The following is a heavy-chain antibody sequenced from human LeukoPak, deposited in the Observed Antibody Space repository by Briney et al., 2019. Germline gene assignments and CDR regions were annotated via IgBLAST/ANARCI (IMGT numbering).Heavy chain of an antibody. CDR3: ARDRFRRDGYNYGRDGAFDI. Sequence: ASVKVSCKASGYTFTSYYLYWVRQAPGQGLEWMGIINPSGGSTNYAQKFQGRVTMTRDTSTSTVYMELSSLRSEDTAVYYCARDRFRRDGYNYGRDGAFDIWGQGTMVTVSS. V-gene: IGHV1-46*01. J-gene: IGHJ3*02. D-gene: IGHD5-24*01. CDR1: GYTFTSYY. CDR2: INPSGGST.